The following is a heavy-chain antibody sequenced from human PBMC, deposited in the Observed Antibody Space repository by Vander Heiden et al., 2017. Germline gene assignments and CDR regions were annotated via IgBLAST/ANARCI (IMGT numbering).Heavy chain of an antibody. CDR1: GIPFRSYA. D-gene: IGHD2-15*01. V-gene: IGHV3-30-3*01. CDR2: ISYDGSNK. CDR3: ARGGGGYCSGGSCSNVWDWFDP. Sequence: QVQLVESGGGVVQPGRSLRLSCAPSGIPFRSYAMPLLRQAPGKGLEWVAVISYDGSNKYYADSVKGRFTISRDNSKNTLYLQMNSLRAEDTAVYYCARGGGGYCSGGSCSNVWDWFDPWGQGTLVTVSS. J-gene: IGHJ5*02.